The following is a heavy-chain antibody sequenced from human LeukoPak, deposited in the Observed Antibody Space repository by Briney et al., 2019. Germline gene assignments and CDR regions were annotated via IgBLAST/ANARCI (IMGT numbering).Heavy chain of an antibody. J-gene: IGHJ6*03. CDR1: GGSISSGDYY. D-gene: IGHD3-3*01. V-gene: IGHV4-30-4*01. Sequence: SETLSLTCTVSGGSISSGDYYWSWIRQPPGKGLEWIGYISYSGSTYYNPSLKSRVTIFVDTSKKQFSLKLSPVTAADTAVYYCARAGNDFWSGIVHYMDVWGKGTTVTVSS. CDR3: ARAGNDFWSGIVHYMDV. CDR2: ISYSGST.